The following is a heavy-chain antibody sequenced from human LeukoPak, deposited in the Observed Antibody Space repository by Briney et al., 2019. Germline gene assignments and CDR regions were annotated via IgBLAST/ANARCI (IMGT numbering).Heavy chain of an antibody. Sequence: GALILSFAASGFPFSSYSMNWVRPAPGKGLEWVSSITSSSSYIYYADSVKGRFTISRDNAKNPLYLQMNSLRAEDTAVYYCARDSGDGYVDWGQGTLVTVSS. D-gene: IGHD5-24*01. J-gene: IGHJ4*02. V-gene: IGHV3-21*01. CDR3: ARDSGDGYVD. CDR2: ITSSSSYI. CDR1: GFPFSSYS.